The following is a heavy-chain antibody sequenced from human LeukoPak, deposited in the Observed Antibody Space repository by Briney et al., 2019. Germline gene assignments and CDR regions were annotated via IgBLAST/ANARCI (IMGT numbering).Heavy chain of an antibody. J-gene: IGHJ5*02. CDR2: IYYSGST. CDR3: AREVLSYYYDSSGSPGNWFDP. D-gene: IGHD3-22*01. CDR1: GGSFSGYY. V-gene: IGHV4-30-4*08. Sequence: SETLSLTCAVYGGSFSGYYWSWIRQPPGKGLEWIGYIYYSGSTYYNPSLKSRVTISVDTSKNQFSLKLSSVTAADTAVYYCAREVLSYYYDSSGSPGNWFDPWGQGTLVTVSS.